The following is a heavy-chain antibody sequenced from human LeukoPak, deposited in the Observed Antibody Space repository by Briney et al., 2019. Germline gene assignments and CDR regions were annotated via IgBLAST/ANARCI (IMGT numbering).Heavy chain of an antibody. CDR2: ISGSGGRT. D-gene: IGHD3-3*01. V-gene: IGHV3-23*01. J-gene: IGHJ5*02. CDR1: IITFSSYA. CDR3: AKGPHHDFWSGYYHTS. Sequence: GGSLRLSCSASIITFSSYAMSSVPQAPGKGVELVSGISGSGGRTYYADFVKRPFTISRDNSKRTLYLQMNSLRAADPAVYYCAKGPHHDFWSGYYHTSWGQGTLVTVSS.